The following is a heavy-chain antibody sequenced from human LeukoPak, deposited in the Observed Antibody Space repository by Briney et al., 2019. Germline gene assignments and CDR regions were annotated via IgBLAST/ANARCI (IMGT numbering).Heavy chain of an antibody. V-gene: IGHV3-7*01. CDR3: ARDTLGEGEDANYAVYYFDY. CDR2: IKQDGNEK. J-gene: IGHJ4*02. D-gene: IGHD4/OR15-4a*01. Sequence: GGTLRLSCAASGFSFSIYGMSWVRQAPGKGLEWVANIKQDGNEKYYADSVKGRFTISRDNGKNSLDLQMNSLRADDTAFYYCARDTLGEGEDANYAVYYFDYWGQGTVVTVSS. CDR1: GFSFSIYG.